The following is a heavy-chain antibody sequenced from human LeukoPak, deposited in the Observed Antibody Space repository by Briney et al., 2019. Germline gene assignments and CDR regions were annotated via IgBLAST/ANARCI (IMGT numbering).Heavy chain of an antibody. V-gene: IGHV4-59*08. CDR1: GGSISDFY. D-gene: IGHD3-9*01. CDR2: AYYSGST. J-gene: IGHJ4*02. Sequence: SETLSLTCTVSGGSISDFYWSWLRQSPGKGLEWIGYAYYSGSTNYNPSLKSRVTISVDVSKRQFSLKLTSMTAADTAVYYCARGVRWADTFTGYFLSGFDHWGQGTLVPVSS. CDR3: ARGVRWADTFTGYFLSGFDH.